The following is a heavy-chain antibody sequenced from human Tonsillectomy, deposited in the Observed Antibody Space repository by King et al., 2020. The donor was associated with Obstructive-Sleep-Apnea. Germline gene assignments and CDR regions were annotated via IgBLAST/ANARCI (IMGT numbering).Heavy chain of an antibody. CDR1: GFTFSSYA. CDR2: ISSNGGST. CDR3: VKAGRRGYCSGGSCGDY. J-gene: IGHJ4*02. V-gene: IGHV3-64D*06. D-gene: IGHD2-15*01. Sequence: VQLVESGGGLVQPGGSLRLSCSASGFTFSSYAMHWVRQAPGKGLEYVSAISSNGGSTYYADSVKGRFTISRDNSKNTLYLQMSSLRAEDTAVYYCVKAGRRGYCSGGSCGDYWGQGTLVTVSS.